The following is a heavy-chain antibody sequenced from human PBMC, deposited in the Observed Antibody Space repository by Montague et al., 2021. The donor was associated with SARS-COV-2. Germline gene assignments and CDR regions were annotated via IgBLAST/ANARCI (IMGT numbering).Heavy chain of an antibody. CDR1: GGSFSTYS. D-gene: IGHD3-10*01. J-gene: IGHJ6*03. CDR3: ARLGDGVVPSPVLGVGAYYCYCYMDV. V-gene: IGHV4-34*01. Sequence: SETLSLTCTVHGGSFSTYSWNWIRQPPGKGLEWIGEIHHGGSTNYNPSLKSRVTISADTSKNQFSLKLTSVAAADTAVYYCARLGDGVVPSPVLGVGAYYCYCYMDVWGQGTTVAVSS. CDR2: IHHGGST.